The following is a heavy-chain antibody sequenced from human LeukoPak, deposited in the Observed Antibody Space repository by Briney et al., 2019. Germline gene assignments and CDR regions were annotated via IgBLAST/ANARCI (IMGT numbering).Heavy chain of an antibody. D-gene: IGHD3-10*01. CDR1: VYTFSRYG. CDR3: DKGSEELWFGQPDH. CDR2: ISYDGYSQ. V-gene: IGHV3-30*18. Sequence: GGSLRLSCAASVYTFSRYGIHWVRQAPGKGLEWVAVISYDGYSQYYGESVKGRFAISRDNSKNTLYLQMNSLRTEDTAAYYCDKGSEELWFGQPDHWAQGPLVTVSS. J-gene: IGHJ5*02.